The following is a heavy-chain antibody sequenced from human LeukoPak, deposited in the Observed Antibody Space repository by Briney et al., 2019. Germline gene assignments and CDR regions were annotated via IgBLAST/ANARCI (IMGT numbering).Heavy chain of an antibody. CDR2: ISYDGSNK. CDR3: AKDGGYYDYVWGSYLQY. CDR1: GFTFSSYG. D-gene: IGHD3-16*02. J-gene: IGHJ4*02. V-gene: IGHV3-30*18. Sequence: GRSLRLSCAASGFTFSSYGMHWVRQAPGKGLEWVAVISYDGSNKYYADSVKGRFTISRDNSKNTLYLQMNSLRAEDTAVYYCAKDGGYYDYVWGSYLQYWGQGTLVTVSS.